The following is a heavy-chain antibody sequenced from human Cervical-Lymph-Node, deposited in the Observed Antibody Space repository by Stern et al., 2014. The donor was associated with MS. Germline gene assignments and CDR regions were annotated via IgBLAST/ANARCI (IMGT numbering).Heavy chain of an antibody. CDR3: ATHRGRVTYYYGMDV. D-gene: IGHD2-21*02. CDR2: FDPEHGET. CDR1: GYTLSEIS. V-gene: IGHV1-24*01. J-gene: IGHJ6*02. Sequence: VQLEESGAEVKQPGASVKVSCKVSGYTLSEISMHWVRQAPGKGLEWMGGFDPEHGETRYAQKFQGRVTMAEGRSTDTAYMELSSLRSEDTAVYYCATHRGRVTYYYGMDVWGQGTTVTVSS.